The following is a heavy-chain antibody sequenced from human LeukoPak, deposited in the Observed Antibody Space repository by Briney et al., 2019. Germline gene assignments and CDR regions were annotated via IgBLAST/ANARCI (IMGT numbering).Heavy chain of an antibody. Sequence: SVKVSCKASGGTFSSYAISWVRQAPGQGLEWMGGIIPIFGTANYAQKFQGRVTITADESTSTAHMELSSLRSEDTAVYYCARGGSTSCYDCYFDYWGQGTLVTVSS. J-gene: IGHJ4*02. CDR1: GGTFSSYA. CDR3: ARGGSTSCYDCYFDY. D-gene: IGHD2-2*01. V-gene: IGHV1-69*13. CDR2: IIPIFGTA.